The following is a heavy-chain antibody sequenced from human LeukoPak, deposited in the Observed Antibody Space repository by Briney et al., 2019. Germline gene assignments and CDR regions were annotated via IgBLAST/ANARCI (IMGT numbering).Heavy chain of an antibody. D-gene: IGHD3-22*01. Sequence: SETLSLTCTVSGGSVSSGSYYWSWIRQPPGKGLEWIGYIYYSGSTNYNPSLKSRVTISVDTSKNQFSLKPSSVTAADTAVYYCARAAGFDSISDWGQGTLVTVSS. V-gene: IGHV4-61*01. CDR2: IYYSGST. CDR1: GGSVSSGSYY. J-gene: IGHJ4*02. CDR3: ARAAGFDSISD.